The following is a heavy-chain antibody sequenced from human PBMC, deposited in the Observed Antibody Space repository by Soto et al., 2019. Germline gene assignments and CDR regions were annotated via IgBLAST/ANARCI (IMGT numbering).Heavy chain of an antibody. D-gene: IGHD3-10*01. J-gene: IGHJ6*02. V-gene: IGHV3-23*01. CDR2: ISGSGGST. CDR3: AKRNYYGSGSYSRLYGMDV. Sequence: PGGSLRLSCAASGFTFSSYAMSWARQAPGKGLEWVSAISGSGGSTYYADSVKGRFTISRDNSKNTLYLQMNSLRAEDTAVYYCAKRNYYGSGSYSRLYGMDVWGQGTTVTVSS. CDR1: GFTFSSYA.